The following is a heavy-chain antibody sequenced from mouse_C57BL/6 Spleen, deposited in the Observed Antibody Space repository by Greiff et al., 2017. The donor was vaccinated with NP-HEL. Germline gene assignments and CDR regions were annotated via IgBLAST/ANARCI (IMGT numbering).Heavy chain of an antibody. CDR3: ARKGAITTVDFDV. J-gene: IGHJ1*03. D-gene: IGHD1-1*01. Sequence: PGQGLEWIGEIDPSDSYTNYNQKFKGKSTLTVDKSSSTAYMQLSSLTSEDSAVYYCARKGAITTVDFDVWGTGTTVTVSS. CDR2: IDPSDSYT. V-gene: IGHV1-69*01.